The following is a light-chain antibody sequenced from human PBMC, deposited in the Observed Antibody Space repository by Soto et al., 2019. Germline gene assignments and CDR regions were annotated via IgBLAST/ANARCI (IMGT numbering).Light chain of an antibody. CDR3: QQYGTSLYT. CDR2: GAS. Sequence: EIVLTQSPGTLSLSPGERATFSCRASQSISSSYLGWYQQKPGQAPRLLIYGASTRATGIPDRFSGSGSGTVFTLTISRLEPEDCAVYYCQQYGTSLYTFGQGTKLEIK. J-gene: IGKJ2*01. V-gene: IGKV3-20*01. CDR1: QSISSSY.